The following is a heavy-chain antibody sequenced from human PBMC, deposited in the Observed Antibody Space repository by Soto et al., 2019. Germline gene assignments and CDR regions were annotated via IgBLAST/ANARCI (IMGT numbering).Heavy chain of an antibody. CDR1: GFTFTSSA. CDR3: AAATYYYDAYYYYGMDV. CDR2: IVVGSGNT. J-gene: IGHJ6*02. V-gene: IGHV1-58*01. Sequence: SVKVSCKASGFTFTSSAVQWVRQARGQRLEWIGWIVVGSGNTNYAQKSQERVTITRDMSTSTAYMELSSLRSEDTAVYYCAAATYYYDAYYYYGMDVWGQGTTVTVSS. D-gene: IGHD3-22*01.